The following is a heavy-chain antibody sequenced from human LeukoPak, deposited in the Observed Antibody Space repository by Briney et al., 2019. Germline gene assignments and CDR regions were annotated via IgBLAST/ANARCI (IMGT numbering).Heavy chain of an antibody. CDR3: TAGTGRSDFDY. D-gene: IGHD3/OR15-3a*01. J-gene: IGHJ4*02. Sequence: GGSLRLSCAASGFTFSNAWMSGVRQAPGRGVAWVGRIKRKGDDGTIDYAAPVKGRLSISRDDSKNTLYLQMNSLKSEDTAVYYCTAGTGRSDFDYWGQGTLVTVSS. CDR2: IKRKGDDGTI. CDR1: GFTFSNAW. V-gene: IGHV3-15*01.